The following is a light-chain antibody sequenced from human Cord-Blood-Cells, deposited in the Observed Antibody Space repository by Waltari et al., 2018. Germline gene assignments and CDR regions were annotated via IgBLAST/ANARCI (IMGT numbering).Light chain of an antibody. Sequence: QSVLTQPPSASGTPGQRVTIPCSGSSSTIGSNSVYWYPQLPGTAPKLLIYRNNQRSSGVPDRFSGSKSGTSASLAISGLRSEDEADYYCAAWDDSLSGWVFGGGTKLTVL. CDR1: SSTIGSNS. CDR3: AAWDDSLSGWV. CDR2: RNN. V-gene: IGLV1-47*01. J-gene: IGLJ3*02.